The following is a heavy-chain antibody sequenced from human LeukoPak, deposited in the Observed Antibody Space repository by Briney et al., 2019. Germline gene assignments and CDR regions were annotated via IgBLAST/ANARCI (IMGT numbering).Heavy chain of an antibody. J-gene: IGHJ3*02. V-gene: IGHV3-21*01. Sequence: GGSLRLSCAASVFTFSSYSMKWVRQAQWKGREWVSSISSSSSYIYYADSVKGRFTISRDNAKNSLYLQMNSLRAEDTAVYYCARDKSLTIFGVAADAFDIWGQGTMVTVSS. CDR2: ISSSSSYI. D-gene: IGHD3-3*01. CDR1: VFTFSSYS. CDR3: ARDKSLTIFGVAADAFDI.